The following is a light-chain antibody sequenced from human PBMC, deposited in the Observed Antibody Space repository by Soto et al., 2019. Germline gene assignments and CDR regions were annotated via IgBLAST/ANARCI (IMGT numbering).Light chain of an antibody. CDR2: GNS. V-gene: IGLV1-40*01. CDR1: SSNIGAGYD. CDR3: HSYASSLSGVV. J-gene: IGLJ2*01. Sequence: QSVLTQPPSVSGAPGQRVTISCTGSSSNIGAGYDVHWYQQLPGTAPKLLIYGNSNRPSGVPDRFSGSKSGTSASLAITGLQAEDEADYYCHSYASSLSGVVFVGGTTLTVL.